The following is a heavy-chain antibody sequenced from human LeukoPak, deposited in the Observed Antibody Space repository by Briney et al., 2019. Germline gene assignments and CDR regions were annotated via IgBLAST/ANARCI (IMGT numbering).Heavy chain of an antibody. CDR2: INPSGGTT. J-gene: IGHJ4*02. CDR1: GYTFTSYH. D-gene: IGHD4-17*01. V-gene: IGHV1-46*01. Sequence: ASVKVSCKASGYTFTSYHMHWVRQAPGQGLEWMGIINPSGGTTNYAQKFRGRVTMTRDMSTSTVYMELSSLRSDDTAVYYCARAATVTAESAFGYWGQGTLVTVSS. CDR3: ARAATVTAESAFGY.